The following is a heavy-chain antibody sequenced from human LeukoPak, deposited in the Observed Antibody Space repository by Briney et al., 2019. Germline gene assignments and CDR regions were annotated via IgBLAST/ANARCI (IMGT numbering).Heavy chain of an antibody. CDR1: GGTFSSYA. D-gene: IGHD3-3*01. V-gene: IGHV1-69*13. J-gene: IGHJ6*03. CDR3: ARATPRYYDFWSGYPEPYYYYYMDV. CDR2: IIPIFGTA. Sequence: ASVKVSCKASGGTFSSYAISWVRQAPGQGLEWMGGIIPIFGTANYAQKFQGRVTITADESTSTAYMELSSLRSEDTAVYYCARATPRYYDFWSGYPEPYYYYYMDVWGKGTTVTVSS.